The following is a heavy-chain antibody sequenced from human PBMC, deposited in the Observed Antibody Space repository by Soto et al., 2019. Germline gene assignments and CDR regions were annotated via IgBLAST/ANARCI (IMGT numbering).Heavy chain of an antibody. J-gene: IGHJ4*02. D-gene: IGHD3-10*01. CDR1: GFTFSSYG. CDR3: AKDSKSYYGSGVEDY. CDR2: ISYDGSNK. V-gene: IGHV3-30*18. Sequence: QVQLVESGGGVVQPGRSLRLSCAASGFTFSSYGMHWVRQAPGKGLEWVAVISYDGSNKYYADSVKGRFTISRDNSKNTLYLQMNSLRAEDTAVYYCAKDSKSYYGSGVEDYWGQGTLVTVSS.